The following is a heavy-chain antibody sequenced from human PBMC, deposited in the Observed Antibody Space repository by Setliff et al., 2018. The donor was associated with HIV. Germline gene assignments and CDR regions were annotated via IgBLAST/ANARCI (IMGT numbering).Heavy chain of an antibody. V-gene: IGHV5-10-1*01. CDR2: IDPSDSYT. D-gene: IGHD3-10*01. J-gene: IGHJ3*02. CDR1: GYSFTSYY. Sequence: GESLKISCKGSGYSFTSYYISWVRQMPGKGLEWMGKIDPSDSYTDYSPSFQGHVTISVDRSINTAYLQWSSLKASDTAVYYCARRGLFHDAFDIWGQGTMVTVSS. CDR3: ARRGLFHDAFDI.